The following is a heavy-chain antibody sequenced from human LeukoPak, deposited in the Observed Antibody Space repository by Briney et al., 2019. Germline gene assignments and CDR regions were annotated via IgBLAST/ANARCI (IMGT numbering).Heavy chain of an antibody. CDR2: ISAHNGNT. CDR1: GYTFTSYG. Sequence: ASVKVSCKASGYTFTSYGISWVRQAPGQGLEWMGWISAHNGNTNYAQKLQGRVTMTTDTSTSTAYMELRSLRSDDTAVYYCARFIRPRAAGTRFDPWGQGTLVTVSS. V-gene: IGHV1-18*01. D-gene: IGHD6-13*01. J-gene: IGHJ5*02. CDR3: ARFIRPRAAGTRFDP.